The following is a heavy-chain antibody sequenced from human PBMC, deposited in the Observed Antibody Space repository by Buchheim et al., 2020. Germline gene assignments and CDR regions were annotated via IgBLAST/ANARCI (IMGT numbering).Heavy chain of an antibody. CDR1: GFTFSSYA. V-gene: IGHV3-48*04. CDR2: ISSSGSTI. J-gene: IGHJ6*02. CDR3: ARGGLLLWFGEPSDDGMDV. D-gene: IGHD3-10*01. Sequence: VQLVESGGGVVQPGRSLRLSCAASGFTFSSYAMHWVRQAPGKGLEWVSYISSSGSTIYYADSVKGRFTISRDNAKHSLYLQMNSLRAEDTAVYYCARGGLLLWFGEPSDDGMDVWGQGTT.